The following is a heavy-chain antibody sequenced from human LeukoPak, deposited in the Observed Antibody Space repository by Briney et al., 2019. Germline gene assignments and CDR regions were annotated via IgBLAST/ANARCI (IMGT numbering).Heavy chain of an antibody. Sequence: PSETLSLTCTVSGGSISSYYWSWIRQPPGKGLEWIGYIYYSGSINYNPSLKSRVTISVDTSKNQFSLKLSSVTAADTAVYYCARLPGDGSQNWYFDLWGRGTLVTVSS. D-gene: IGHD5-24*01. CDR2: IYYSGSI. V-gene: IGHV4-59*08. J-gene: IGHJ2*01. CDR1: GGSISSYY. CDR3: ARLPGDGSQNWYFDL.